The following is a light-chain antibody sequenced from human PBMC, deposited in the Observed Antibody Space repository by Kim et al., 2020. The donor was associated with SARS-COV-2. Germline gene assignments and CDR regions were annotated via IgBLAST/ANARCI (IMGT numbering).Light chain of an antibody. CDR1: SGHSSYI. Sequence: QPVLTQSSSASASLGSSVKLTCTLSSGHSSYIIAWHQQQPGKAPRYLMKLEGSGSYNKGSGVPDRFSGSSSGADRYLTISNLQSEDEADYYCETWDSKTHWVFGGGTNLPVL. J-gene: IGLJ3*02. V-gene: IGLV4-60*03. CDR2: LEGSGSY. CDR3: ETWDSKTHWV.